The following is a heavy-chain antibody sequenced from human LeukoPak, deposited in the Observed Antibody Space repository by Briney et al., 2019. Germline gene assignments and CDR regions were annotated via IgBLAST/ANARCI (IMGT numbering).Heavy chain of an antibody. CDR2: IYRSGNT. CDR1: GYSITSGSY. V-gene: IGHV4-38-2*02. J-gene: IGHJ5*02. Sequence: SETLSLTCNVSGYSITSGSYWGWIRQPPGKGLEWIGSIYRSGNTYYNPSLKSRVTLSVDTSKNQFSLKLSSVTAADTAVYYCARVKGRLSWFDPWGQGTLFTVSS. CDR3: ARVKGRLSWFDP.